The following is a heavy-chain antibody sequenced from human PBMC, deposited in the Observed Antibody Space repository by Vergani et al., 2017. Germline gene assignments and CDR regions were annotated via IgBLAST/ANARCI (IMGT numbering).Heavy chain of an antibody. D-gene: IGHD4-11*01. J-gene: IGHJ5*02. V-gene: IGHV3-23*01. CDR3: AKDLLMLMTTVTMNWFDP. CDR1: GFTFSSYA. CDR2: ISGSGGST. Sequence: EVQLLESGGGLVQPGGSLRLSCAASGFTFSSYAMSWVRQAPGKGLAWGSAISGSGGSTYYAASVKGRFTISRDNSKNTMYLPMNNLRAEDTAVYYCAKDLLMLMTTVTMNWFDPWGQGTLVTVSS.